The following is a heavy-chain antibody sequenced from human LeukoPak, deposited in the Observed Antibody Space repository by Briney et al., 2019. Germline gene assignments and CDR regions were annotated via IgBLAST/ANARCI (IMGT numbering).Heavy chain of an antibody. CDR1: GGSISSGSYY. D-gene: IGHD3-3*01. CDR3: ARDFAGVVMNYFDY. V-gene: IGHV4-61*02. J-gene: IGHJ4*02. CDR2: IYTSGST. Sequence: PSQTLSLTCTVSGGSISSGSYYWSWIRQPAGKGLEWIGRIYTSGSTNYNPSLKSRVTISVDTSKNQFSLKLSSVTAADTAVYYCARDFAGVVMNYFDYWGQGTLVTVSS.